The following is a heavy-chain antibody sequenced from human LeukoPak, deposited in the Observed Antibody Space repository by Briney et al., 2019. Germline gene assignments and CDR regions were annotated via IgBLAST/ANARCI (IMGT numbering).Heavy chain of an antibody. CDR1: GFTFSSYG. CDR3: ARGSSGWYLPPPDY. V-gene: IGHV3-48*01. J-gene: IGHJ4*02. D-gene: IGHD6-19*01. CDR2: ISSSSSTI. Sequence: GGSLRLSCAASGFTFSSYGMHWVRQAPGKGLEWVSYISSSSSTIYYADSVKGRFTISRDNAKNSLYLQMNSLRAEDTAVYYCARGSSGWYLPPPDYWGQGTLVTVSS.